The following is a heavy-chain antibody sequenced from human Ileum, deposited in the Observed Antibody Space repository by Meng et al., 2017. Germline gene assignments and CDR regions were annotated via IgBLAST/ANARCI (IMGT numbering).Heavy chain of an antibody. CDR1: GGFFSGYY. D-gene: IGHD3-16*01. CDR3: ARGGGRYGPDFDY. CDR2: INHSGST. Sequence: QWGAGLLTPSEPLSLTCAVYGGFFSGYYWSWIRQPPGKGLEWIGEINHSGSTNYNPSLKSRVTISVDTSKNQFSLKLSSVTAADTAVYYCARGGGRYGPDFDYWGQGTLVTVSS. V-gene: IGHV4-34*01. J-gene: IGHJ4*02.